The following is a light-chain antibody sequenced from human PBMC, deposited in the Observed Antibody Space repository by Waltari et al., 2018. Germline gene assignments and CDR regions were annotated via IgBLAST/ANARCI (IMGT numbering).Light chain of an antibody. V-gene: IGKV3-20*01. CDR2: DAS. Sequence: RATLSCRASQSVGRYLAWYQQKPGQAPRLLIYDASTRATGIPDRFSGSGSGTDFSLTISRLEPEDFAVYYCQKYVNLPTTFGQGTKVEIK. J-gene: IGKJ1*01. CDR3: QKYVNLPTT. CDR1: QSVGRY.